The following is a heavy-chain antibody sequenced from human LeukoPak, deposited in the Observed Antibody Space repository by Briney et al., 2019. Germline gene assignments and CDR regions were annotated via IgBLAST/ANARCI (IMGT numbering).Heavy chain of an antibody. J-gene: IGHJ6*02. V-gene: IGHV1-2*02. CDR2: INPNSGGT. CDR3: ARTTEKPVGYYGMDV. Sequence: ASVKVSCKASGYTFTGYYMHCVRHAPGQGLEWMGWINPNSGGTNYAQKFQGRVTMTRDTSISTAYMELSRLRSDDTAVYYGARTTEKPVGYYGMDVWGQGTTVTVSS. CDR1: GYTFTGYY. D-gene: IGHD1-1*01.